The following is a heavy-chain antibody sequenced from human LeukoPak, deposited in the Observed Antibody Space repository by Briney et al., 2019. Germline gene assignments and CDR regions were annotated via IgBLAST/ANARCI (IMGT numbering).Heavy chain of an antibody. V-gene: IGHV3-74*01. Sequence: TGGSLRLSCADSGFTFSSYYMPWVRQAPGKGLVWVSRINSDGRSTSYADSVKGRFTISRDNAKNTLYLQMNSLRAEDTAVYYCSRGNYYGMDVWGQGTTVTVSS. J-gene: IGHJ6*02. CDR3: SRGNYYGMDV. CDR1: GFTFSSYY. CDR2: INSDGRST.